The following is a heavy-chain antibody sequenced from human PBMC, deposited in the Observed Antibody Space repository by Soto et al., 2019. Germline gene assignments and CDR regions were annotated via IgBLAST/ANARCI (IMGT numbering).Heavy chain of an antibody. D-gene: IGHD5-12*01. Sequence: KVSCKASGYTFTSYYMRWVRQAPGQGLEWIGGIIPIFGTANYAQKFQGRVTITADESTSTAYMELSSLRSEDTAVYYCATDIVATITGYGMDVWGQGTTVTVSS. CDR2: IIPIFGTA. J-gene: IGHJ6*02. V-gene: IGHV1-69*01. CDR3: ATDIVATITGYGMDV. CDR1: GYTFTSYY.